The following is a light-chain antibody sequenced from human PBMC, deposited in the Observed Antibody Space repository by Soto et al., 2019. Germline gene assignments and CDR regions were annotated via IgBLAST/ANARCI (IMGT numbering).Light chain of an antibody. J-gene: IGKJ1*01. CDR2: DAS. V-gene: IGKV1-5*01. CDR3: QQYDNYSPARP. CDR1: QSVGSW. Sequence: DIQMTQSPSTLSASVGDRVTISCRASQSVGSWLAWYQQKPGKAPKFLIYDASTLESGVPSRFSGSGSGTEFTLTISSLQPDDFATYYCQQYDNYSPARPVGKGTKVDIK.